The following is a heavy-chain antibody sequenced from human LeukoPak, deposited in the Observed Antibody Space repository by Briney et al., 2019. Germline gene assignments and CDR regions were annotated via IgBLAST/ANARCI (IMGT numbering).Heavy chain of an antibody. J-gene: IGHJ5*02. CDR2: IYYSGST. V-gene: IGHV4-31*03. Sequence: PSRTLSLTCTVSGGSISSGGYYWSWIRQHPGKGLEWIGYIYYSGSTYYNPSLKSRVTISVDTSKNQFSLKLSSVTAADTAVYYCAREGYYYEHNWFDPWGQGALVTVSS. CDR3: AREGYYYEHNWFDP. D-gene: IGHD3-22*01. CDR1: GGSISSGGYY.